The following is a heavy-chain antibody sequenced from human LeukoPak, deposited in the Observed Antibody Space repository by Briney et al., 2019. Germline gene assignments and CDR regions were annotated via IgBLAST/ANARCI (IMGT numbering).Heavy chain of an antibody. J-gene: IGHJ5*02. D-gene: IGHD1-14*01. Sequence: GGSLRLSCAASGFTFTSYAISWFRKAPGKGLEWVSAISGSGGSTYYADSVKGRFTISRDNSKNTLYLQMNSLRAEDTAVYYCAPHNPTWFDPWGQGTLVTVSS. CDR1: GFTFTSYA. CDR3: APHNPTWFDP. V-gene: IGHV3-23*01. CDR2: ISGSGGST.